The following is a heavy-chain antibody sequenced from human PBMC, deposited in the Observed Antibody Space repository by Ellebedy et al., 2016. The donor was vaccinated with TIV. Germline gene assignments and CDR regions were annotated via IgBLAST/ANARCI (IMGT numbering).Heavy chain of an antibody. CDR2: FNSDGSST. Sequence: GESLKIPCEASGIIFSSYWLHWVRQAPGKGLLWVSRFNSDGSSTTYADSVQGRFTISRDNAKNTVYLQMNRLRLEDTAVYYCATERSGRYYNYWGQGTLVTVSS. V-gene: IGHV3-74*03. J-gene: IGHJ4*02. D-gene: IGHD1-26*01. CDR3: ATERSGRYYNY. CDR1: GIIFSSYW.